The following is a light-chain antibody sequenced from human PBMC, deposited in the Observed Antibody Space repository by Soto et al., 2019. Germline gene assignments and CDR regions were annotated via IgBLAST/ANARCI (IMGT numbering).Light chain of an antibody. Sequence: DIQMTQSPSSLSASVGDRVTITCQASQDISHNGNWYQQKPGKAPNLLIFDASKLEAGVPSRFTGSGSGTHFSFTISSLQPEDTATYYCQHYDTLPPTFGGGTKVEIK. CDR3: QHYDTLPPT. CDR1: QDISHN. J-gene: IGKJ4*01. CDR2: DAS. V-gene: IGKV1-33*01.